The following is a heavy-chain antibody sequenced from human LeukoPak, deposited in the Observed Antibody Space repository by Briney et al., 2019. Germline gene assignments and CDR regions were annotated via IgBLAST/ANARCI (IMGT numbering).Heavy chain of an antibody. CDR3: ARFGATTMTKYYYYGMDV. D-gene: IGHD4-17*01. V-gene: IGHV4-34*01. J-gene: IGHJ6*02. Sequence: SETLSFTCAVYGGSFSGYYWSWIRQPPGKGLEWIGEINHSGSTNYNPSLKSRVTISVDTSKNQFSLKLSSVTAADTAVYYCARFGATTMTKYYYYGMDVWGQGTTVTVSS. CDR2: INHSGST. CDR1: GGSFSGYY.